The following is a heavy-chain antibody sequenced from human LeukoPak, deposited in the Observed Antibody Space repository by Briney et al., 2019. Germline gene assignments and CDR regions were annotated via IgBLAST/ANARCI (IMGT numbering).Heavy chain of an antibody. CDR2: ISYDGSNK. V-gene: IGHV3-30*18. CDR1: GFTFSSYG. D-gene: IGHD3-16*01. Sequence: GGSLRLSCAASGFTFSSYGMHWVRQAPGKGLEWVAVISYDGSNKYYADSVKGRFTISRDNSKNTLYLQMNSLRAEDTAIYYCAKGEIRFDPWGQGTLVTVSS. J-gene: IGHJ5*02. CDR3: AKGEIRFDP.